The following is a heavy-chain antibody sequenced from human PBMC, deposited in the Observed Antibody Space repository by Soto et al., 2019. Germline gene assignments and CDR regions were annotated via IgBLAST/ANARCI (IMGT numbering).Heavy chain of an antibody. J-gene: IGHJ6*02. CDR2: IIPIFGTA. D-gene: IGHD5-12*01. CDR1: GGTFSSYA. V-gene: IGHV1-69*01. Sequence: QVQLVQSGAEVKKPGSSVKVSCKASGGTFSSYAISWVRQAPGQGLEWMGGIIPIFGTANYAQKFQGRVTITADESMSTAYMELSSLRSEDTAVYYCAREVVATSSYYYYGMDVWGQGTTVTVSS. CDR3: AREVVATSSYYYYGMDV.